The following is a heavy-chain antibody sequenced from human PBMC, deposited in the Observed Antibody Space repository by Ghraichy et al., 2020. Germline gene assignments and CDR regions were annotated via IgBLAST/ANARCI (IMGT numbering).Heavy chain of an antibody. J-gene: IGHJ4*02. CDR3: ARGAIGDTPVFDY. CDR2: IWYDGSSR. Sequence: GESLNISCAASGFAFRSHGMYWVRQAPGKGLQWVAVIWYDGSSRYYADSVKGRFTVSRDDTKNTLYLEMNSLRGDDTAIYYCARGAIGDTPVFDYWGQGSLVTVSS. D-gene: IGHD3-16*01. V-gene: IGHV3-33*01. CDR1: GFAFRSHG.